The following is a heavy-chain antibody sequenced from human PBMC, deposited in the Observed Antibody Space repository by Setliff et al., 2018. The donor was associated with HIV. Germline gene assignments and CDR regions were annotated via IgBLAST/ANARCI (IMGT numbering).Heavy chain of an antibody. CDR1: GGSFSSYT. V-gene: IGHV1-46*01. J-gene: IGHJ4*02. CDR2: INPSGGKT. CDR3: ARADSSNWYHVDY. D-gene: IGHD6-13*01. Sequence: ASVKVSCKASGGSFSSYTISWIRQAPGQGLEWMGLINPSGGKTSYAKKFQGRLTMTRDTSRSTAYMELSSLRSEDTAVYYCARADSSNWYHVDYWGQGTLVTVSS.